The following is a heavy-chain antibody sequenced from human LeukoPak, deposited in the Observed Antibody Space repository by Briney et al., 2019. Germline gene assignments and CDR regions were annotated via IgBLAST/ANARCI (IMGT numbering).Heavy chain of an antibody. D-gene: IGHD6-13*01. CDR2: TSGSGGST. CDR1: GFTFSSYA. J-gene: IGHJ4*02. CDR3: ARETPSSSWFNFDY. V-gene: IGHV3-23*01. Sequence: GGSLRLSCAASGFTFSSYAMSWVRQAPGKGLEWVSATSGSGGSTYYADSVKGRFTISRDNSKNTVYLQMNSLRAEDTAVYYCARETPSSSWFNFDYWGQGTLVTVSS.